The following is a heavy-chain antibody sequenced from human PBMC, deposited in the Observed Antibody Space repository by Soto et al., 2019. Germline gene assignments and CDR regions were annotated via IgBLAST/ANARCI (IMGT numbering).Heavy chain of an antibody. CDR2: IYPGDSDT. CDR3: ASGYSSSWYFPPLFDY. V-gene: IGHV5-51*01. CDR1: GYSFTSYW. D-gene: IGHD6-13*01. J-gene: IGHJ4*02. Sequence: PVESMKISSKGSGYSFTSYWIGCVRQMPGKGLEWMGIIYPGDSDTRYSPSFQGQVTISADKSISTAYLQWSSLKASDTAMYYCASGYSSSWYFPPLFDYWGQGTLVPVSS.